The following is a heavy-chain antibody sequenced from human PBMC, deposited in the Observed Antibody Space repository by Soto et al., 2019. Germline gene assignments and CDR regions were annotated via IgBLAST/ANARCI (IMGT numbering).Heavy chain of an antibody. CDR3: SRDHELSIAARPFDY. V-gene: IGHV3-49*03. CDR1: GFTISDYA. J-gene: IGHJ4*02. D-gene: IGHD6-6*01. CDR2: TRSKAYGGPT. Sequence: PGGSLRLSCTASGFTISDYAMSWFRQAPGKGLEWVGFTRSKAYGGPTEYAASVKGRFAISRDDSKSIAYLQMNSLKTEDTAVYYCSRDHELSIAARPFDYWGQGTLVTVSS.